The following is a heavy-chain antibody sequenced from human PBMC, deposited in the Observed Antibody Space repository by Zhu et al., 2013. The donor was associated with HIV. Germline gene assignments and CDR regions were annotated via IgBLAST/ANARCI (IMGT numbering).Heavy chain of an antibody. Sequence: QVQLVQSGAEVKKPGSSVKVSCKASGGTFSSYAISWVRQAPGQGLEWMGGIIPIFGTANYAQKFQGRVTITADESTSTAYMELSSLRSEDTAVYYCARTGYSYGYYGDDSSGYYPNYYYYGMDVWAEGPTVTVSS. CDR3: ARTGYSYGYYGDDSSGYYPNYYYYGMDV. J-gene: IGHJ6*04. CDR1: GGTFSSYA. V-gene: IGHV1-69*01. CDR2: IIPIFGTA. D-gene: IGHD3-22*01.